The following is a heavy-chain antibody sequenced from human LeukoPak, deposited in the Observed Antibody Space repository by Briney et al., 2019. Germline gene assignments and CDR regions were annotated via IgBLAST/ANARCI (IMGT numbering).Heavy chain of an antibody. CDR1: GGSISSGSYY. J-gene: IGHJ5*02. CDR3: ARERIQTLGYNWFDP. V-gene: IGHV4-61*02. D-gene: IGHD5-18*01. Sequence: SETLSLTCTVSGGSISSGSYYWSWIRQPAGKGLEWIGRIYTSGSTNHNPSLKSRLTISVDTSKNQFSLKLSSVTAADTAVYYCARERIQTLGYNWFDPWGQGTLVTVSS. CDR2: IYTSGST.